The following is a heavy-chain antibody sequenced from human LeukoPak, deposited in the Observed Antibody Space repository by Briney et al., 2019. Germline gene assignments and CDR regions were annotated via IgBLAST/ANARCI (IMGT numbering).Heavy chain of an antibody. CDR3: ARGQDIVVVPAALGWFDP. CDR2: INHSGST. Sequence: SETLSLTCAVYGGSFSGYYWSWIRRPPGKGLEWIGEINHSGSTNYNPSLKSRVTISVDTSKNQFSLKLSSVTAADTAVYYCARGQDIVVVPAALGWFDPWGQGTLVTVSS. CDR1: GGSFSGYY. J-gene: IGHJ5*02. V-gene: IGHV4-34*01. D-gene: IGHD2-2*01.